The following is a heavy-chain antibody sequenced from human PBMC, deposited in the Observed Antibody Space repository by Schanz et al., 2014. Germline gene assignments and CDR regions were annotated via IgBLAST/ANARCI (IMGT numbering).Heavy chain of an antibody. CDR1: GFTLSNYA. V-gene: IGHV3-23*01. Sequence: EVQLLESGGGLVEPGGSLRLSCAASGFTLSNYAMSWVRQVPGKGLEWVSAILGLASTTYYADSVKGRFTISRDNSKNLLYLQMNSLRAEDTAVYYCARDRRNADLDYWGQGTLVTVSS. CDR2: ILGLASTT. J-gene: IGHJ4*02. D-gene: IGHD1-1*01. CDR3: ARDRRNADLDY.